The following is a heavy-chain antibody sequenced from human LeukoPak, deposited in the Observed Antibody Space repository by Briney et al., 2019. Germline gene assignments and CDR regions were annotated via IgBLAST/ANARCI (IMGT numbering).Heavy chain of an antibody. D-gene: IGHD5-18*01. V-gene: IGHV4-39*01. Sequence: SETLSLTCTVSGGSISSSSYYWGWIRQPPGKGLEWIGSIYYSGSTYYNPSLKSRVTISVDTSKNQFSLKLSSVTAADTAVYYCARVGYSYGYTIDYWGQGTLVTVSS. CDR2: IYYSGST. CDR1: GGSISSSSYY. CDR3: ARVGYSYGYTIDY. J-gene: IGHJ4*02.